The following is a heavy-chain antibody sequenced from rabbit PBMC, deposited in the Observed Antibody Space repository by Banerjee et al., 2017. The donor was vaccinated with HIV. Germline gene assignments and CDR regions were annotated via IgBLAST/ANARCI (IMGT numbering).Heavy chain of an antibody. J-gene: IGHJ6*01. CDR3: ARDRDGDAGYGSLAL. CDR1: GIDFSSSYY. V-gene: IGHV1S40*01. CDR2: KYAGSTGST. D-gene: IGHD7-1*01. Sequence: QSLEESGGGLVQPEGSLTLTCKASGIDFSSSYYMCWVRQAPGKGLEWIACKYAGSTGSTYYASWAKGRFTISRTSSTTVTLQMTSLTVADTATYFCARDRDGDAGYGSLALWGPGTLVTVS.